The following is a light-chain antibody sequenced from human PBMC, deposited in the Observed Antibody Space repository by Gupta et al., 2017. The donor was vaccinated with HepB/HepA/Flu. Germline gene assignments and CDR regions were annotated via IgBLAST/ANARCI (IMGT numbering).Light chain of an antibody. CDR2: RNN. J-gene: IGLJ3*02. Sequence: QSVLTQPPSPSGTPGQRVTISCSGSSSNSGSNYVYWYQQPPGTAPKLLIYRNNQRPSGVPDRFSGSKSGTSASLAISGLRSEDEADYYCAAWDDSLSGPVFGGGTKLTVL. CDR3: AAWDDSLSGPV. V-gene: IGLV1-47*01. CDR1: SSNSGSNY.